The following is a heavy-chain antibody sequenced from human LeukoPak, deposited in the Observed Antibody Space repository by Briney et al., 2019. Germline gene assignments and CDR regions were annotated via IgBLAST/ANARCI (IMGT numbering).Heavy chain of an antibody. D-gene: IGHD3-9*01. CDR2: IYYSGNA. CDR3: ARNDILTGYYIPGAFDI. Sequence: SETLSLTCTVSGGSISGYCWSWIRQPPGKGLEWIGYIYYSGNANYNPSLKIRVTISEDTSNNQFSLKLSSVTAADTAVYYCARNDILTGYYIPGAFDIWGQGTMVTVSS. CDR1: GGSISGYC. J-gene: IGHJ3*02. V-gene: IGHV4-59*13.